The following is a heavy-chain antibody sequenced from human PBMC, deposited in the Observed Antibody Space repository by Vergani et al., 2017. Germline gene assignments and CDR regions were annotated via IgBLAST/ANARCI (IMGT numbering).Heavy chain of an antibody. Sequence: VESGGALVQPGGSLRLSCAVSGFAVSENYIKWVRQAPGKGLEWVSIIYPSGETFFTDSVKGRFTLSRDNSKNMFYLEMNTLRPDDSSLYYCASRISVGESLSDFWGRGTLVTVAS. J-gene: IGHJ4*02. V-gene: IGHV3-66*02. CDR1: GFAVSENY. CDR2: IYPSGET. CDR3: ASRISVGESLSDF. D-gene: IGHD3-10*01.